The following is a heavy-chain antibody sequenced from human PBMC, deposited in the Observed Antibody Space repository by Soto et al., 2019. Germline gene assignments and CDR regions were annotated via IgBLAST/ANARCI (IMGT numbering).Heavy chain of an antibody. CDR1: GFTFSSYS. CDR3: ASVVVVAATHWFDP. V-gene: IGHV3-48*02. J-gene: IGHJ5*02. D-gene: IGHD2-15*01. Sequence: GGSLRLSCAASGFTFSSYSMNWVRQAPGKGLEWVSYISSSSSTIYYVDSVKGRFTISRDNAKNSLYLQMNSLRDEDTAVYYCASVVVVAATHWFDPWGQGTLVTVSS. CDR2: ISSSSSTI.